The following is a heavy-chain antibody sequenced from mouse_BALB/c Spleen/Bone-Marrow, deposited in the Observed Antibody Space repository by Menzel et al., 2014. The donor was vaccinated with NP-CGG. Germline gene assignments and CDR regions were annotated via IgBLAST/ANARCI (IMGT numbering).Heavy chain of an antibody. Sequence: VKLMESGAELAKPGASVKMSCKASGYTFTSYWMHWVKQRPGQGLEWIGYINPSTGYTEYNQKFKDKATLTADKSSSTAYMQLSSLTSGDSAVYYCARYGNYGDYFDYWGQGTTLTVSS. CDR1: GYTFTSYW. CDR3: ARYGNYGDYFDY. D-gene: IGHD2-1*01. V-gene: IGHV1-7*01. CDR2: INPSTGYT. J-gene: IGHJ2*01.